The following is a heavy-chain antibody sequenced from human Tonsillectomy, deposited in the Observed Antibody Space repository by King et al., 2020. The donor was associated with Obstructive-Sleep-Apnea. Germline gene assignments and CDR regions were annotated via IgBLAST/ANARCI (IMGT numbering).Heavy chain of an antibody. J-gene: IGHJ6*02. D-gene: IGHD6-6*01. CDR2: IIPLYAST. V-gene: IGHV1-69*12. CDR1: GGTFSSYS. CDR3: ASGVEARKYYYYGLDV. Sequence: QLVQSGAEVKRPGSSVKVSCKASGGTFSSYSFIWVRLAPGQGLEWMGEIIPLYASTSNAEKFQGRGTITADESTSTAYMELSSLRSEDTAVYYCASGVEARKYYYYGLDVWGQGTTVTVSS.